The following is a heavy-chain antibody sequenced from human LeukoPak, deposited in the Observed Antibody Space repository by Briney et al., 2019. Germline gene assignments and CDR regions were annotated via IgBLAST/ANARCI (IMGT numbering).Heavy chain of an antibody. CDR2: ITGDGGST. J-gene: IGHJ4*02. CDR3: AKEGPIAVAGYFDY. Sequence: GGSLRLSCAASGFIFDDYAMHWVRQAPGKGLEWVSLITGDGGSTYSADSVRGRFTISRDNSKNSLYLQMNSLRTEDTALYYCAKEGPIAVAGYFDYWGQGTLATVSS. V-gene: IGHV3-43*02. D-gene: IGHD6-19*01. CDR1: GFIFDDYA.